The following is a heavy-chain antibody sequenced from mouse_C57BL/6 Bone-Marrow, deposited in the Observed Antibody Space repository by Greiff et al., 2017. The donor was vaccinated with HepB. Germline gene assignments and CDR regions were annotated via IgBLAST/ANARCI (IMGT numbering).Heavy chain of an antibody. CDR2: IYPASGST. Sequence: QVQLQQPGAELVKPGASVKLSCKASGYTFTSYWMTWVKQRPGQGLEWIGDIYPASGSTNYNEKFKSKATLTVDTSSSTAYMQLSSLTSEDSAVYYAGSEDYSNYGRIDYWGQGTSVTVSS. CDR3: GSEDYSNYGRIDY. J-gene: IGHJ4*01. V-gene: IGHV1-55*01. D-gene: IGHD2-5*01. CDR1: GYTFTSYW.